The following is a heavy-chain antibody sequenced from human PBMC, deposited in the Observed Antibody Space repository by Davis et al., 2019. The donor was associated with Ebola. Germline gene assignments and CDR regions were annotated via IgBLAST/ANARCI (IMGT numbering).Heavy chain of an antibody. V-gene: IGHV4-61*05. CDR3: ASGLGYSSGWYGGGFDY. CDR2: IYYSGST. D-gene: IGHD6-19*01. CDR1: GGSISSSSYY. Sequence: MPSETLSLTCTVSGGSISSSSYYWGWIRQPPGKGLEWIGYIYYSGSTNYNPSLKSRVTISVDTSKNQFSLKLSSVTAADTAVYYCASGLGYSSGWYGGGFDYWGQGTLVTVSS. J-gene: IGHJ4*02.